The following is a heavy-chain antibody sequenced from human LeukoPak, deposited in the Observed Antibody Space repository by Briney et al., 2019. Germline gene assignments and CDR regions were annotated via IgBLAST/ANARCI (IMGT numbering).Heavy chain of an antibody. V-gene: IGHV3-23*01. D-gene: IGHD3-22*01. Sequence: PGGSLRLSCAAPGFTFSSYAMSWVRQAPGKGLEWVSAISGSGGSTYYADSVKGRFTISRDNSKNTLYLQMNSLRAEDTAVYYCAKLSGYYLTYYFDYWGQGTLVTVSS. CDR2: ISGSGGST. CDR1: GFTFSSYA. J-gene: IGHJ4*02. CDR3: AKLSGYYLTYYFDY.